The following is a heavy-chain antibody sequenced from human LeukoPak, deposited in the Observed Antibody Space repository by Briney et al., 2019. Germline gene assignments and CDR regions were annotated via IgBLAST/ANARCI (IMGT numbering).Heavy chain of an antibody. Sequence: ASVKVSCKASGYTFTAYYIHWVRQAPGQGLEWMGCINSNSGGTNYAQKFQGRVTMTRDTSISTAYMELSRLRSDDTAVYYCARWSWFGESYYYFDYWGQGTLVTVSS. CDR3: ARWSWFGESYYYFDY. CDR2: INSNSGGT. V-gene: IGHV1-2*02. CDR1: GYTFTAYY. D-gene: IGHD3-10*01. J-gene: IGHJ4*02.